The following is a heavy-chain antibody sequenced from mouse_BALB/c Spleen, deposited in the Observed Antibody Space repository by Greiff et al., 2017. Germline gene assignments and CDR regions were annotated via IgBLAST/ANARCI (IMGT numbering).Heavy chain of an antibody. CDR3: AKGVPAYYFDH. Sequence: VQLQQSGAELVRPGVSVKISCTGSGFTFTDYAMHWVKQSHAKSLEWIGVISTYYGDASYNQKFKGKVTMTVDKASSTAYMELARLTSEDSAIYYCAKGVPAYYFDHWGQGTTRTVSS. CDR2: ISTYYGDA. V-gene: IGHV1S137*01. CDR1: GFTFTDYA. J-gene: IGHJ2*01. D-gene: IGHD5-1*01.